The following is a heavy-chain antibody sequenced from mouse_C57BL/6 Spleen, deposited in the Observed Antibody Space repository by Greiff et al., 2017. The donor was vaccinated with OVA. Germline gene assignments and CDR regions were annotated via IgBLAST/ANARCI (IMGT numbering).Heavy chain of an antibody. D-gene: IGHD1-1*01. J-gene: IGHJ2*01. CDR2: IDPSDCYT. CDR3: AREGYYYDSSYRFYY. CDR1: GYTFTSYW. V-gene: IGHV1-50*01. Sequence: QVQLQQPGAELVKPGASVKLSCKASGYTFTSYWMQWVKQRPGQGLEWIGEIDPSDCYTNYNQKFKGKATLTVDTSSSTAYMQLSSLTSKNSAVYDGAREGYYYDSSYRFYYWGHGTTLTVSS.